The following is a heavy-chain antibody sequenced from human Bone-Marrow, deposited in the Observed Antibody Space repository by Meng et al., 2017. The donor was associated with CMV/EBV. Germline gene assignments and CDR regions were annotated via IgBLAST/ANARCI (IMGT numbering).Heavy chain of an antibody. CDR1: GGSFSGYY. Sequence: YGGSFSGYYWSWIRQPPGKGLEWIGEINHSGSTNYNPSLKSRVTISVDTSKNQFSLKLSSVTAADTAVYYCARVNIVVLPAAYPIDYWGQGTLVTVSS. CDR3: ARVNIVVLPAAYPIDY. D-gene: IGHD2-2*01. V-gene: IGHV4-34*01. CDR2: INHSGST. J-gene: IGHJ4*02.